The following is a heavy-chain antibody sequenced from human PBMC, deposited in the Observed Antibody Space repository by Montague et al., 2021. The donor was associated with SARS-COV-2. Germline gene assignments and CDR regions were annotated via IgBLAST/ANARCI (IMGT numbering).Heavy chain of an antibody. CDR2: IFPGGSK. CDR3: ARGGADFGDYGWLDP. J-gene: IGHJ5*02. V-gene: IGHV4-30-2*01. CDR1: GGSISNDYYP. Sequence: TLSLTCSVYGGSISNDYYPWSWIRQPQGQGLEWKGYIFPGGSKYYNAYIQSRVTISIDNYKNQLSLRLTSITDADTAVYFCARGGADFGDYGWLDPWDQGILVTVS. D-gene: IGHD4-17*01.